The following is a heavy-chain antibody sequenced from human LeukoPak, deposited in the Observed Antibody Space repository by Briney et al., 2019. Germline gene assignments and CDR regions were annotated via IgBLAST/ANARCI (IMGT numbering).Heavy chain of an antibody. Sequence: ASVKVSCKASGGTFSSYAISWVRQAPGQGLEWMGGIIPIFGTANYAQKFQGRVTITADKSTSTAYMELSSLRSEDTAVYYCASQTPTGWYDYVWGSYYFDYWGQGTLVTVSS. V-gene: IGHV1-69*06. CDR1: GGTFSSYA. D-gene: IGHD3-16*01. CDR3: ASQTPTGWYDYVWGSYYFDY. CDR2: IIPIFGTA. J-gene: IGHJ4*02.